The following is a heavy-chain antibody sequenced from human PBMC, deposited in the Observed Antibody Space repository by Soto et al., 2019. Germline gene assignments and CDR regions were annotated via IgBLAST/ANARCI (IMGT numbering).Heavy chain of an antibody. CDR2: VKDGGST. V-gene: IGHV4-34*01. Sequence: QVQLQQWGAGLLKPSETLSLTCTVNGGSLTGYYWSWIRQPPGKGLEWIGEVKDGGSTNYSPSLRGRVSLSADTSKTHFSLRLNSVTAADTAVYFCARGQEGIVATHWDQGALVTVSS. J-gene: IGHJ1*01. CDR3: ARGQEGIVATH. D-gene: IGHD5-12*01. CDR1: GGSLTGYY.